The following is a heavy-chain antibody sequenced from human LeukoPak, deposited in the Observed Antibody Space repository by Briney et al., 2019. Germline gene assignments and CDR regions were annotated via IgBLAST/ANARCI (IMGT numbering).Heavy chain of an antibody. Sequence: PGGSLRLSCAASGFTFSSYAMHWVRQAPGKGLEWVAVISYDGSKKYYADSVKGRFTISRDNSKNTLYLQMNSLRAEDTAVYYCARALGYCSSTSCPLDYWGQGTLVTVSS. J-gene: IGHJ4*02. CDR2: ISYDGSKK. CDR3: ARALGYCSSTSCPLDY. D-gene: IGHD2-2*01. V-gene: IGHV3-30*04. CDR1: GFTFSSYA.